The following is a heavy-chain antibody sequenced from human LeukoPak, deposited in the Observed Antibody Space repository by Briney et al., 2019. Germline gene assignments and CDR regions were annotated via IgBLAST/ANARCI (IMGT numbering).Heavy chain of an antibody. V-gene: IGHV3-11*05. Sequence: GESLRLSCAASGFTFSDYYMSWIRQVPGKGLEWVSYISSSSSYTNYADSVKGRFTISRDNATNSLYLQMSSLRAEDTAVYYCARGYRWFDPWGQGTLVTVSS. CDR2: ISSSSSYT. CDR1: GFTFSDYY. CDR3: ARGYRWFDP. D-gene: IGHD5-18*01. J-gene: IGHJ5*02.